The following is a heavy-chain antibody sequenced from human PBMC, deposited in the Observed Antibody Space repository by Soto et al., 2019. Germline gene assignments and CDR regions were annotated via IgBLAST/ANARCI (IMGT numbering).Heavy chain of an antibody. CDR1: GFTFSSYS. J-gene: IGHJ6*02. CDR3: AGMGSVTTFGWSDYYHGMDG. D-gene: IGHD4-17*01. Sequence: EVQLVESGGGLVRPGGSLRLSCAASGFTFSSYSMNWVRQAPGKGLEWVSSISSSGSYIYYADSVKGRFTISRDNAKNSLNLQMYSRRAEDRAVYYWAGMGSVTTFGWSDYYHGMDGWGQGTTVTVSS. V-gene: IGHV3-21*01. CDR2: ISSSGSYI.